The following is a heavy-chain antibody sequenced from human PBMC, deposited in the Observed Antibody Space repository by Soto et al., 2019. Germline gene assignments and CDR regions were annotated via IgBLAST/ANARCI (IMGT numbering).Heavy chain of an antibody. Sequence: SENLSLTCTVSGGSISSSSYYWGWIRQPPGKGLEWIGSIYYSGSTYYNPSLKSRVTISVDTSKNQFSLKLSSVTAADTAVYYCARNPPELGSYDFSSRYPTGDFDIWGQGIIVSVS. CDR1: GGSISSSSYY. CDR3: ARNPPELGSYDFSSRYPTGDFDI. D-gene: IGHD3-3*01. CDR2: IYYSGST. J-gene: IGHJ3*02. V-gene: IGHV4-39*07.